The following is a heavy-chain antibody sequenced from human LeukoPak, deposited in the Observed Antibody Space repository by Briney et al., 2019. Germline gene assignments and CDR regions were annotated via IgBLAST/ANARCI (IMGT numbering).Heavy chain of an antibody. V-gene: IGHV4-34*01. J-gene: IGHJ3*02. Sequence: AETLSLTCAVFYGPFSGYYWSWIRQPPGKGLEWIGEINHSGSTNYNPSLKSRVTISVDTSKDQFSLKLNSVTAADTAVYYCARHGLVAARHAFDIWGQGTMVTVSS. D-gene: IGHD6-6*01. CDR1: YGPFSGYY. CDR3: ARHGLVAARHAFDI. CDR2: INHSGST.